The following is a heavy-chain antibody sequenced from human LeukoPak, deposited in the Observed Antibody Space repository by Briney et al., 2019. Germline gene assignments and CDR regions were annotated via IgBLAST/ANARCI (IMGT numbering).Heavy chain of an antibody. CDR1: GFTVSSNY. J-gene: IGHJ4*02. V-gene: IGHV3-66*01. Sequence: GGSLRLSCAASGFTVSSNYMSWVRQAPGKGLEWVSVIYSGGSTYYADSVKGRFTISRDNSKNTLYLQMNSLRAEDTAVYYCARDYDSSSMAYWGQGTLVTVSS. D-gene: IGHD3-22*01. CDR3: ARDYDSSSMAY. CDR2: IYSGGST.